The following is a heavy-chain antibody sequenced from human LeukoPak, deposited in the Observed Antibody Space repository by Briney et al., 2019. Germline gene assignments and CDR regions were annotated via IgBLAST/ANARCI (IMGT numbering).Heavy chain of an antibody. CDR3: ARVYSDYISYLDF. D-gene: IGHD4-11*01. Sequence: ASVKVSCKASGYTFSSYGISWVRQAPGQGLEWMGWINIYNGHTNYAQKFQGRVTMTTDTSTSTAYMELRSLRSDDTAMFFCARVYSDYISYLDFWGQGTPVTVSS. J-gene: IGHJ4*02. V-gene: IGHV1-18*01. CDR2: INIYNGHT. CDR1: GYTFSSYG.